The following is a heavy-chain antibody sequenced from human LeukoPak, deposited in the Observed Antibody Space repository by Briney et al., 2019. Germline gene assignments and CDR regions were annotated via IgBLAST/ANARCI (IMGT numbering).Heavy chain of an antibody. CDR1: GYTLIELS. D-gene: IGHD5-12*01. J-gene: IGHJ3*02. Sequence: ASVKVSCKVSGYTLIELSMHWVRQAPGKGLEWMGGFDPEDGETIYAQKFQGRVTMTEDTSTDTAYMELSSLRSEDTAVYYCATAGGYEPIDAFDIWGQGTMVTVSS. CDR2: FDPEDGET. CDR3: ATAGGYEPIDAFDI. V-gene: IGHV1-24*01.